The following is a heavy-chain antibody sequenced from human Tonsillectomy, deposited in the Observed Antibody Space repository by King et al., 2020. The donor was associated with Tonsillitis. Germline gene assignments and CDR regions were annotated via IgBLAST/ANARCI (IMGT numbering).Heavy chain of an antibody. V-gene: IGHV3-43*02. CDR1: GFTFDDYA. J-gene: IGHJ6*03. CDR2: LSGDGGST. CDR3: AKDVGDYYDSSDYYFYMDV. D-gene: IGHD3-22*01. Sequence: VQLVESGGGVVQPGGSLRLSCAGSGFTFDDYAMYWVRQAPGKVLEWGSLLSGDGGSTYYASSVQGRFTISRDNSKSSLYMQMNSLRTEDSALYYCAKDVGDYYDSSDYYFYMDVWGKGTTVTVSS.